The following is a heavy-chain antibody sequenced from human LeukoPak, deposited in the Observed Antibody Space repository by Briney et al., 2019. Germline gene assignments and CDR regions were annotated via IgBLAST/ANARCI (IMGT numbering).Heavy chain of an antibody. CDR3: ARGAYCSSTSCYPYDS. Sequence: SETLSLTCAVSGGSISSGGYSWSWIRQPPGKGLEWIGYIYHSGSTRYNPSLKSRVTMSVDTSKNQFSLRLSSVTAADTAMYYCARGAYCSSTSCYPYDSWGQGTLVTVSS. D-gene: IGHD2-2*01. CDR2: IYHSGST. J-gene: IGHJ4*02. CDR1: GGSISSGGYS. V-gene: IGHV4-30-2*01.